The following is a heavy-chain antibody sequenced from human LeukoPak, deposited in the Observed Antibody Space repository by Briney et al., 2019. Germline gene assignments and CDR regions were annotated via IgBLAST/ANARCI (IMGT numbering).Heavy chain of an antibody. V-gene: IGHV1-18*01. Sequence: ASVKVSCKASGYTFTSYGISWVRQAPGQGLEWMGWISAYNGNTNYAQKLQGRVTMTTDTSTSTAYMELRSLRSDDTAVYYCARDPPTYDSSGYPTSNFDYWGQGTLVTVSS. D-gene: IGHD3-22*01. J-gene: IGHJ4*02. CDR3: ARDPPTYDSSGYPTSNFDY. CDR1: GYTFTSYG. CDR2: ISAYNGNT.